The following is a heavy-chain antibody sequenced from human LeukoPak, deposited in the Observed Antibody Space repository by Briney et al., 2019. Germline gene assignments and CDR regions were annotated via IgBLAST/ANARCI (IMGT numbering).Heavy chain of an antibody. CDR1: GFTFSSYG. D-gene: IGHD6-19*01. CDR3: ASSRIAVAGESDY. V-gene: IGHV3-30*02. Sequence: GGSLRLSCAASGFTFSSYGMHWVRQAPGKGLEWVAFIRYDGSNKYYADSVKGQFTISRDNSKNTLYLQMNSLRAEDTAVYYCASSRIAVAGESDYWGQGTLVTVSS. J-gene: IGHJ4*02. CDR2: IRYDGSNK.